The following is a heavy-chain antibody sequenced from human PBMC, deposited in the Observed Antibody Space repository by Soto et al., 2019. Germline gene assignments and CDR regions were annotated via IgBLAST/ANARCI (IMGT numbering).Heavy chain of an antibody. D-gene: IGHD6-19*01. CDR1: GYSFTSCW. CDR3: ARQGPASSGGYELGHWYLDL. J-gene: IGHJ2*01. CDR2: IYPGDSDT. V-gene: IGHV5-51*01. Sequence: GESLKISCKGCGYSFTSCWIGWVRQMPGKGLEWMGIIYPGDSDTRYSPSFQGQVTISADKSISTAYLQWSSLKASDTAMYYCARQGPASSGGYELGHWYLDLWGRGTLVT.